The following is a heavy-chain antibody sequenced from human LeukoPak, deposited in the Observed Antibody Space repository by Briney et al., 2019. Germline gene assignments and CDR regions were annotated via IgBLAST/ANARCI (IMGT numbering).Heavy chain of an antibody. CDR2: ISSSGSTI. CDR1: GFTFSNYE. J-gene: IGHJ4*02. CDR3: AQIYTYGSSQFDY. Sequence: PGGSLILSCAASGFTFSNYEMNWVRQAPGKGLEWVSYISSSGSTIYYADSVKGRFTISRDNAKNSLYLQMNSLRAEDTAVYYCAQIYTYGSSQFDYWGQGTLVTVSS. V-gene: IGHV3-48*03. D-gene: IGHD5-18*01.